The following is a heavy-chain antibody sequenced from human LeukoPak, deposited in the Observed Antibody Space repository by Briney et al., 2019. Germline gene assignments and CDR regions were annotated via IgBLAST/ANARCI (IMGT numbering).Heavy chain of an antibody. CDR1: GGPIDRHY. D-gene: IGHD6-13*01. V-gene: IGHV4-59*11. J-gene: IGHJ4*02. CDR3: ASRPAGSTWYGVFDY. Sequence: SETLSLTCTVSGGPIDRHYWSWIRQPPGKGLEWIGYVFYPGSTNYNPSLKSRVTMSLDTSRDQFSLRLTSVIAADTAIYYCASRPAGSTWYGVFDYWSQGTLVTVSS. CDR2: VFYPGST.